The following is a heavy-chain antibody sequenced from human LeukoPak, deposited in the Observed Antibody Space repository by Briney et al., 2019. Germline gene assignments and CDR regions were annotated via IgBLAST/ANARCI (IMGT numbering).Heavy chain of an antibody. D-gene: IGHD5-18*01. J-gene: IGHJ6*03. CDR2: IYSSGST. CDR3: ARTTEGGYTYDYFYYYYMDV. Sequence: SETLSLTCSVSGASISSGSNYWGWIRQPPGKTLEWIGSIYSSGSTYYNPSLKSRVIIIIDTPKNHFSLTLSSVTAADTAVYYCARTTEGGYTYDYFYYYYMDVWGKGTTVTISS. CDR1: GASISSGSNY. V-gene: IGHV4-39*07.